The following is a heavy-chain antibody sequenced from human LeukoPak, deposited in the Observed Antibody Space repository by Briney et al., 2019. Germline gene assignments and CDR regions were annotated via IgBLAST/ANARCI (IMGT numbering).Heavy chain of an antibody. Sequence: GGSLRLSCAASGFIFDDYAMHWVRQAPGKGLEWVSGISWNSGSIGYADSVKGRFTIPRDNAKNSLYLQMNSLRAEDTAVYYCAKDPGCTNGVCYTWGYYFDYWGQGTLVTVSS. CDR3: AKDPGCTNGVCYTWGYYFDY. V-gene: IGHV3-9*01. CDR1: GFIFDDYA. CDR2: ISWNSGSI. J-gene: IGHJ4*02. D-gene: IGHD2-8*01.